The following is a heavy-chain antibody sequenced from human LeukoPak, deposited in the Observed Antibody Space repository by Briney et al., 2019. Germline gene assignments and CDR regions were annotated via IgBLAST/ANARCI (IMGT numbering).Heavy chain of an antibody. CDR1: GYTFTSNG. J-gene: IGHJ4*02. CDR3: ARGAHYGSGSTEFDY. Sequence: ASVKVSCKASGYTFTSNGITWVRQAPGQGLEWMGWISAYNGNTNYAQKLQGRVTMTTDTSTSTAYMELRSLRSDDTAVYYCARGAHYGSGSTEFDYWGQGTLVTVSS. D-gene: IGHD3-10*01. CDR2: ISAYNGNT. V-gene: IGHV1-18*01.